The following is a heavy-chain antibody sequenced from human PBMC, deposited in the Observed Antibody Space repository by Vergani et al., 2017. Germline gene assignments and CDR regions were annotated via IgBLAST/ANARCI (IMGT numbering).Heavy chain of an antibody. J-gene: IGHJ4*02. CDR3: AGDGYYYDSSGYYFSVEVGDY. V-gene: IGHV1-69*01. CDR1: GGTFSSYA. Sequence: QVQLVQSGAEVKKPGSSVKVSCKASGGTFSSYAISWVRQAPGQGLEWMGGIIPIFGTVNYAQKFQGRVTITADESTSTAYMELSSLRSEDTAVYYCAGDGYYYDSSGYYFSVEVGDYWGQGTLVTVSS. CDR2: IIPIFGTV. D-gene: IGHD3-22*01.